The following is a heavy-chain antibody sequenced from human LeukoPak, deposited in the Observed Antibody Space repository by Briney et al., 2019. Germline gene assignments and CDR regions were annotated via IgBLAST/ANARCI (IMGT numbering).Heavy chain of an antibody. D-gene: IGHD2-8*01. J-gene: IGHJ4*02. CDR2: INPSSGAT. CDR1: GGTFSSYA. CDR3: ARGLGYCSTPDCPARVYCFDY. V-gene: IGHV1-2*02. Sequence: ASVKVSCKASGGTFSSYAISWVRQAPGQGLEWMGWINPSSGATNYAQKFQGRVTMIRDTSMSTAYLDLSRLKSDDTAVYYCARGLGYCSTPDCPARVYCFDYWGQGTLVTVSS.